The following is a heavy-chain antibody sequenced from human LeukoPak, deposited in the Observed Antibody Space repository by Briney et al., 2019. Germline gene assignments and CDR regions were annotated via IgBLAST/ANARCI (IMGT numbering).Heavy chain of an antibody. J-gene: IGHJ4*02. CDR3: ATPVLKGGSV. CDR1: GFTFSSCS. V-gene: IGHV3-21*01. Sequence: GGSLTLACAASGFTFSSCSMNWVRQAPGKGLDWVSSISSSSSYIYYADSVKGRFTITRDNAKNSLYLQMNSLRAEDTAVNYCATPVLKGGSVWGQGTLVTASS. D-gene: IGHD2/OR15-2a*01. CDR2: ISSSSSYI.